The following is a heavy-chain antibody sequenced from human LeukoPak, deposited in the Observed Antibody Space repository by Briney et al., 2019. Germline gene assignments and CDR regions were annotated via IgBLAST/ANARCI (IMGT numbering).Heavy chain of an antibody. J-gene: IGHJ4*02. CDR1: GFTFNSYT. D-gene: IGHD6-13*01. Sequence: GGSLRLSCAASGFTFNSYTMNWVRQAPGKGLEWVSSIASSRTSISYADSVKGRSTISRDNAKNSLSLQMNSLRAEDTAVYYCARLDVIAGLDYWGQGTLVTVSS. CDR3: ARLDVIAGLDY. CDR2: IASSRTSI. V-gene: IGHV3-21*01.